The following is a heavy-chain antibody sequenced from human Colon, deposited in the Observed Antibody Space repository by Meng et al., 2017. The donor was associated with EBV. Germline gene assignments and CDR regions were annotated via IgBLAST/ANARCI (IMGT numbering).Heavy chain of an antibody. CDR2: INPSTAHP. CDR3: VRDVPDGDISLFDS. J-gene: IGHJ4*02. CDR1: GYSLRSYA. D-gene: IGHD2-21*02. V-gene: IGHV7-4-1*02. Sequence: QVQLGQSGSELKKPGASVKVSGKASGYSLRSYAVNWLRQAPGRGLEWMGWINPSTAHPTYAQDFTGRFVFSLDISVNTAYLQINSLKAEDTAIYYCVRDVPDGDISLFDSWGQGTLVTVSS.